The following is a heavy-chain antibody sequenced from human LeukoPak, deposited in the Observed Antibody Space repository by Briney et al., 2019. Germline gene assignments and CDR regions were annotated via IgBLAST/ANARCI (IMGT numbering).Heavy chain of an antibody. Sequence: ASVKVSCKASGGTFSSYAISWVRQAPGQGLEWMGRIIPILGIANYAQKFQGRVTITADKSTSTAYMELSSLRSEDTAVYYCARSLSDDAFDIWGQGTMVTVSS. V-gene: IGHV1-69*04. CDR3: ARSLSDDAFDI. J-gene: IGHJ3*02. CDR2: IIPILGIA. CDR1: GGTFSSYA. D-gene: IGHD3-3*01.